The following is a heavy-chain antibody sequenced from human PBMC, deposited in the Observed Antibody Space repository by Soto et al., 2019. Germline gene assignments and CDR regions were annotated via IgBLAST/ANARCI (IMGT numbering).Heavy chain of an antibody. CDR2: IYPGDSDT. J-gene: IGHJ4*02. CDR1: GYGFSNFW. D-gene: IGHD5-18*01. CDR3: ARHNYPQFNFGYGDF. Sequence: GESLKISCKASGYGFSNFWIGWVRHMPGKGLEWLAMIYPGDSDTRYSPSFQGQVTISADTTTTTAYLQWSSLRASDTAIYYCARHNYPQFNFGYGDFWGQGTLVTVSS. V-gene: IGHV5-51*01.